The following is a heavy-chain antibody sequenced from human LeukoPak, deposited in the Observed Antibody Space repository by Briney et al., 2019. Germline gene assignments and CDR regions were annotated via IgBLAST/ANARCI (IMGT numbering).Heavy chain of an antibody. V-gene: IGHV4-59*01. CDR1: GGSISSYY. Sequence: SETLSLTCTVSGGSISSYYWSWIRQPSGKGLEWIGYIYYSGSTNYNPSLKSRVTISVDTSKNQFSLKLSSVTAADTAVYYCARGTTMIQWGQGALVTVSS. CDR3: ARGTTMIQ. D-gene: IGHD3-22*01. CDR2: IYYSGST. J-gene: IGHJ4*02.